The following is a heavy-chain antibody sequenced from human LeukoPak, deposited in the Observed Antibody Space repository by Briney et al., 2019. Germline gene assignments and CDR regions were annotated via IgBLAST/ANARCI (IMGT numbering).Heavy chain of an antibody. CDR1: GFTFRNYW. CDR2: KDRDGDEK. D-gene: IGHD4-23*01. J-gene: IGHJ4*02. Sequence: GGSLRLSREASGFTFRNYWMSWLRRPQGKGPQWVANKDRDGDEKNYVDSVKGRFTISRDNAKNSGYLQMNSLRVDDMGVYCCARDVNGGYFDYWGQGILVTVSS. V-gene: IGHV3-7*01. CDR3: ARDVNGGYFDY.